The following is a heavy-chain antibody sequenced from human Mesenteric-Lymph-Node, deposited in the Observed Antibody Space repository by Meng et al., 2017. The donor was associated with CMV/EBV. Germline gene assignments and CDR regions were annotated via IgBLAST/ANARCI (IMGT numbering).Heavy chain of an antibody. D-gene: IGHD5-12*01. J-gene: IGHJ4*02. CDR3: ARWTSGYDWGFDY. CDR2: IYYSGSP. Sequence: SGGSVSSDTYYWSWIRQPPGKGLECIGYIYYSGSPNYTPSLKSRVTISVDTSKNQFSLKLSSVTAADTAVYYCARWTSGYDWGFDYWGQGTLVTVSS. V-gene: IGHV4-61*01. CDR1: GGSVSSDTYY.